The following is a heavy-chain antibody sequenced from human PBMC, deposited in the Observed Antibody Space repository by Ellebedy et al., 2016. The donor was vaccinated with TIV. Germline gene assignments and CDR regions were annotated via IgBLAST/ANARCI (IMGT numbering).Heavy chain of an antibody. CDR1: GFTFSGAW. CDR2: VNGVYGAT. Sequence: GESLKISXVASGFTFSGAWMHWVRQSPGKGLEWVARVNGVYGATFYPDSVKGRFIISRDISNNTLFLQMNSLRTEDTATYYCARDDARDGGYFDYWGQGIPVTVSS. V-gene: IGHV3-74*01. D-gene: IGHD2-15*01. J-gene: IGHJ4*02. CDR3: ARDDARDGGYFDY.